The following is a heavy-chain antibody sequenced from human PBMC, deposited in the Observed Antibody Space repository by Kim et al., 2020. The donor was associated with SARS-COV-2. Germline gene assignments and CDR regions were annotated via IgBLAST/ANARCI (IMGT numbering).Heavy chain of an antibody. J-gene: IGHJ3*02. Sequence: SETLSLTCTVSGGSISSGGYYWSWIRQHPGKGLEWIGYIYYSGSTYYNPSLKSRVTISVDTSKNQFSLKLSSVTAADTAVYYCARARITMIVVVNAFDIWGQGPRVTVSS. D-gene: IGHD3-22*01. V-gene: IGHV4-31*03. CDR1: GGSISSGGYY. CDR3: ARARITMIVVVNAFDI. CDR2: IYYSGST.